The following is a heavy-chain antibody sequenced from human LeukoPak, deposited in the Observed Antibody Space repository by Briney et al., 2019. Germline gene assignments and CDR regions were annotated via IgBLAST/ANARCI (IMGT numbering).Heavy chain of an antibody. Sequence: KPSETLSLTCTVSGGSISSSSYYWGWIRQPPGKELEWIGSIYYSGSTYYNPSLKSRVTISVDTSKNQFSLKLSSVTAADTAVYYCARLTNYDFWSGLGIYFDYWGQGTLVTVSS. V-gene: IGHV4-39*01. J-gene: IGHJ4*02. CDR1: GGSISSSSYY. CDR2: IYYSGST. D-gene: IGHD3-3*01. CDR3: ARLTNYDFWSGLGIYFDY.